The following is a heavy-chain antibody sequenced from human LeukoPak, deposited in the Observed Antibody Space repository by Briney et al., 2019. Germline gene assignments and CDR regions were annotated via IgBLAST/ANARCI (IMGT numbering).Heavy chain of an antibody. CDR3: ARDQTYSGSGIYTYFDY. CDR2: IYTSGST. J-gene: IGHJ4*02. V-gene: IGHV4-4*07. Sequence: NPSETLSLTCTVSGGSISSYYWSWIRQPAGKGLEWIGRIYTSGSTNYNPSLTSRVTISRDTSKNHYSLKLSSVTATDTAVYYCARDQTYSGSGIYTYFDYWGQGILVTVSS. CDR1: GGSISSYY. D-gene: IGHD3-10*01.